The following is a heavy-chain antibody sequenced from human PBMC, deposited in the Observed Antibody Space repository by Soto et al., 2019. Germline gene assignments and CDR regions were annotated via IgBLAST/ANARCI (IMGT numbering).Heavy chain of an antibody. CDR1: GGSFSGYY. CDR2: INHSGST. Sequence: QVQLQQWGAGLLKPSETLSLTCAVYGGSFSGYYWSWIRQPPGKGLEWIGEINHSGSTNYNPSLKSRVIISVDTSKNQFSLKLSSVTAADTAVYYCASPSPHYYGSGRRDVWGQGTTVTVSS. J-gene: IGHJ6*02. CDR3: ASPSPHYYGSGRRDV. V-gene: IGHV4-34*01. D-gene: IGHD3-10*01.